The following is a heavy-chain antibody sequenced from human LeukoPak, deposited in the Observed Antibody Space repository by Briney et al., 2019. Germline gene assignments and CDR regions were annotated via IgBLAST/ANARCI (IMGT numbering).Heavy chain of an antibody. V-gene: IGHV1-18*01. CDR1: GGTFSSYA. CDR3: ARDEYDYVWGSYRYNLGLDY. Sequence: ASVKVSCKASGGTFSSYAISWVRQAPGQGLEWMGWISAYNGNTNYEQKLQGRVTMTTDTSTSTAYMELRSLRSDDTAVYYCARDEYDYVWGSYRYNLGLDYWGQGTLVTVSS. CDR2: ISAYNGNT. J-gene: IGHJ4*02. D-gene: IGHD3-16*02.